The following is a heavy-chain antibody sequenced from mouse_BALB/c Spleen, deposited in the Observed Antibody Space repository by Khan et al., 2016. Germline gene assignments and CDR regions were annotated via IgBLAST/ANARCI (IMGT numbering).Heavy chain of an antibody. V-gene: IGHV1S127*01. CDR1: GYTFTSYW. D-gene: IGHD2-3*01. CDR2: IDPSNSET. Sequence: QVQLQQSGPELVRPGASVKMSCKASGYTFTSYWMHWVKQRPGQGLEWIGMIDPSNSETRLNQKFKDKATLNVDKSCNTAYMQLSSLTAEDSAVNCCASCDDGYYGFFMDYWGQGPSVPVSS. J-gene: IGHJ4*01. CDR3: ASCDDGYYGFFMDY.